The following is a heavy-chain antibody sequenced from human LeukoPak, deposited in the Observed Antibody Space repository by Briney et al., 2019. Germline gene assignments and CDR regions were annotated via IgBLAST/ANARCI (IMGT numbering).Heavy chain of an antibody. Sequence: GGSLRLSCAASGFTVSSNYMSWVRQAPGKGLEWVSVIYSGGSTYYADSVKGRSTISRHNSKNTLYLQMNSLRAEDTAVYYCARTKLGAVDYWGQGTLVTVSS. CDR3: ARTKLGAVDY. D-gene: IGHD1-26*01. J-gene: IGHJ4*02. V-gene: IGHV3-53*04. CDR2: IYSGGST. CDR1: GFTVSSNY.